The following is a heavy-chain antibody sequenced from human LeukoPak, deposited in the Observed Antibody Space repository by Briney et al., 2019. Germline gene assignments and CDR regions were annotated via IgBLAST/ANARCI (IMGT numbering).Heavy chain of an antibody. CDR1: GFTFSNSA. CDR3: AKNALMFSSGWYYYYYMDV. V-gene: IGHV3-23*01. D-gene: IGHD6-19*01. CDR2: ISGSGRST. Sequence: GGSLRLSCAASGFTFSNSAMNWVRQSPGKGLEWVSSISGSGRSTYYADSVKGRFTISRDNSNNTLYLQMNSLTADDTAVYYCAKNALMFSSGWYYYYYMDVWGKGTTVTVSS. J-gene: IGHJ6*03.